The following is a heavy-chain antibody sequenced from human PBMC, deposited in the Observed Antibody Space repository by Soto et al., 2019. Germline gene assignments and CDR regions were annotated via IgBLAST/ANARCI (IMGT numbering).Heavy chain of an antibody. Sequence: QVQLVQSGAEVKKPGSSVKVSCTASGGAFRNYAVSWVRQAPGQGLEWMGAVMPTFGAEVYAQKFQGRLTIFADESTNTAYLNVSSLTFEDAAIYYCAASRGFYEAMDAWGQGTTLTVSS. D-gene: IGHD3-22*01. V-gene: IGHV1-69*01. CDR1: GGAFRNYA. J-gene: IGHJ6*02. CDR3: AASRGFYEAMDA. CDR2: VMPTFGAE.